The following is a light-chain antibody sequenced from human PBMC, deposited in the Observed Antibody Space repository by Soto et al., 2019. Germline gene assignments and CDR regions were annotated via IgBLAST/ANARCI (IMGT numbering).Light chain of an antibody. Sequence: EIVMTQSPATVSVSPGERANLSCRATQSVGSSLAWYQQKPGQAPRLLIYGASTRASGIPARFSGSGSGTEFTLTISSLQSEDFAVYYCQQYSNWPPITFGQGTRLEIK. CDR1: QSVGSS. CDR2: GAS. V-gene: IGKV3-15*01. CDR3: QQYSNWPPIT. J-gene: IGKJ5*01.